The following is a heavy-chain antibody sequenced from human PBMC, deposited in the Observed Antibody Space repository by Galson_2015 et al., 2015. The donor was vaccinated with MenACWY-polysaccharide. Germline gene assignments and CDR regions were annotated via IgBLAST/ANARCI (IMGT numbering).Heavy chain of an antibody. CDR1: GSRFSNSG. Sequence: SLRLSCAGSGSRFSNSGIHWVRQAPGKGLEWVAVIQYDGSIKAYADSVKGRFTISRDNSKNTVFLEMNTLGAEDTAVYYCAREGSRIVFHAFDIWGLGTMVTVSS. V-gene: IGHV3-33*01. D-gene: IGHD2-15*01. CDR2: IQYDGSIK. CDR3: AREGSRIVFHAFDI. J-gene: IGHJ3*02.